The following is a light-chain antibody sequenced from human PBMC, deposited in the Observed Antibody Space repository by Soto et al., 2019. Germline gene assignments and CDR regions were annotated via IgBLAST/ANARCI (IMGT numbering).Light chain of an antibody. CDR3: SSYTSANSNV. J-gene: IGLJ1*01. V-gene: IGLV2-14*03. CDR2: DVS. CDR1: SSDVGGSKF. Sequence: QSVLTQPASVSGSRGQSITISCTGTSSDVGGSKFVSWYQQLPGKALKLIISDVSDRPSGVSHRFSGSKSGNTASLTISGLQAEDEADYYCSSYTSANSNVFGTGTKLTVL.